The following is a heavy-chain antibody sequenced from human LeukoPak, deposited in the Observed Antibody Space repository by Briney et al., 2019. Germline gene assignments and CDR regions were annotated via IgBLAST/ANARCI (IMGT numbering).Heavy chain of an antibody. J-gene: IGHJ4*02. D-gene: IGHD3-10*01. V-gene: IGHV5-51*01. CDR2: IYPGDSDT. CDR3: ARTYYYGSGSYPFDY. Sequence: PGESLKISCKGSGSIFTSYWIGWVRQLPGKGLEWMGIIYPGDSDTRYSPSFQGQVTISADKSISTAYLQWSSLKASDTAMYYCARTYYYGSGSYPFDYWGQGTLVTVSS. CDR1: GSIFTSYW.